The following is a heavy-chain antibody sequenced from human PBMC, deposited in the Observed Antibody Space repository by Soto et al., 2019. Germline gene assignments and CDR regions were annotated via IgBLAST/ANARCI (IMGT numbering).Heavy chain of an antibody. CDR1: GFTFNTYP. D-gene: IGHD3-10*01. J-gene: IGHJ6*02. V-gene: IGHV3-23*01. CDR2: ISSTAGRTS. Sequence: PGGSLRLSCATSGFTFNTYPMTWVRQAPGKGLEWVSSISSTAGRTSSYADSVKGRFAISRDFSDNTVYLQMSNLRVDDTAVYFCAKGVLSFHYGMEVWGQGTTVTV. CDR3: AKGVLSFHYGMEV.